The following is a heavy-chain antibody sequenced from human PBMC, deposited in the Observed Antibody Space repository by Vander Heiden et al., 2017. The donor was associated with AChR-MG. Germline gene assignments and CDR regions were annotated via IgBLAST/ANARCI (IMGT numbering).Heavy chain of an antibody. V-gene: IGHV3-30*02. CDR1: GFPFSSYG. CDR3: AKDPSTDWVFFDY. Sequence: QVQLVESGGGVVQPGGSLRLSCAASGFPFSSYGMHWVRQAPGKGLEWVAFIRYDGSNKYYADSVKGRFTISRDNSKNTLYLQMNSLRAEDTAVYYCAKDPSTDWVFFDYWGQGTLVTVSS. CDR2: IRYDGSNK. J-gene: IGHJ4*02. D-gene: IGHD3-9*01.